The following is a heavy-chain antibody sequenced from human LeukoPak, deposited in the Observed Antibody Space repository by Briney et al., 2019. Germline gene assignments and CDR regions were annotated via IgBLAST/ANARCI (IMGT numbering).Heavy chain of an antibody. CDR1: GYTFTSYG. CDR2: ISAYNGNT. Sequence: GASVKVSCKASGYTFTSYGISWVRQAPGQGLEWMGWISAYNGNTNYAQKLQGRVTMTTDTSTSTAYMELRSLRSDDTAVYYCAREWYYDFWRGYAEFDYWGQGTLVTVSS. J-gene: IGHJ4*02. V-gene: IGHV1-18*01. CDR3: AREWYYDFWRGYAEFDY. D-gene: IGHD3-3*01.